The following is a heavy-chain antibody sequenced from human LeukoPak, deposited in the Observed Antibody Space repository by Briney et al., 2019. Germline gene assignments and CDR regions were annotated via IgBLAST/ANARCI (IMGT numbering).Heavy chain of an antibody. CDR2: IYSGGST. Sequence: GGSLRLSCAASGFTVSSNYMSWVRQAPGKGLEWVSVIYSGGSTYYADSVKGRFTISRDNSKNTLYLQMNSLRAEDTAVYYCARSREPIGSPHAFDIWGQGTMVTVSS. V-gene: IGHV3-66*01. CDR1: GFTVSSNY. D-gene: IGHD3-10*01. J-gene: IGHJ3*02. CDR3: ARSREPIGSPHAFDI.